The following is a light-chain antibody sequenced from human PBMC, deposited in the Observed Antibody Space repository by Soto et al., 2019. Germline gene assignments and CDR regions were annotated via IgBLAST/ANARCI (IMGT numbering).Light chain of an antibody. V-gene: IGLV1-36*01. CDR1: RANIGNNA. Sequence: QSVLTQPPSVSEAPRQRVTISCSGSRANIGNNAVNWYQQLPGKAPKLLIYYDDLLSSGVSDRFSGSKSGTSASLAISGLQSEDEADYYCAVWDHNLNGVVFGGGTKLTVL. CDR2: YDD. CDR3: AVWDHNLNGVV. J-gene: IGLJ2*01.